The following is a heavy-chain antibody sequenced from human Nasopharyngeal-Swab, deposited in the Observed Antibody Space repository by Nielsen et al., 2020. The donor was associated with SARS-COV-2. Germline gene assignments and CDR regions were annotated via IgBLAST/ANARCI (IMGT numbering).Heavy chain of an antibody. CDR2: ISSSSDYI. CDR1: GFTFSTYS. D-gene: IGHD3-10*01. J-gene: IGHJ6*02. Sequence: GVLKISCAASGFTFSTYSMSWVRQAPGKGLEWVSSISSSSDYIFYARSVKGRFTISRDNAQNSLYLQMSSLRVEDTAVYYCARDLKRSSFYYYYGSDVWGQGTTVTVSS. CDR3: ARDLKRSSFYYYYGSDV. V-gene: IGHV3-21*01.